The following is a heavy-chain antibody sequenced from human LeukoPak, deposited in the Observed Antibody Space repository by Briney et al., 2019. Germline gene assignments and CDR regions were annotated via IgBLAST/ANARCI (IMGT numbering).Heavy chain of an antibody. CDR3: ARANRITMVRGTMSY. V-gene: IGHV1-2*02. CDR2: INPNSGGT. D-gene: IGHD3-10*01. CDR1: GYTFTGYY. J-gene: IGHJ4*02. Sequence: KPGASVKVSCKASGYTFTGYYMHWVRQAPGQGLEWMGWINPNSGGTNYAQKYQGRVTMTRDTSISTAYMELSRLRSDDTAVYYCARANRITMVRGTMSYWGQGTLVTVSS.